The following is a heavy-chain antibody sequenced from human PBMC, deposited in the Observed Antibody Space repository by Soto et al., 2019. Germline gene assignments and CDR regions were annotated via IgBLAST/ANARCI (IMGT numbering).Heavy chain of an antibody. J-gene: IGHJ3*02. CDR2: IIPMFGST. CDR3: AREGYCSSGSCSFDGFDI. CDR1: EDTFSTFA. D-gene: IGHD2-15*01. Sequence: QVQLVQSGAEVKRPGSWVKVSCKASEDTFSTFAITWVGQAPGQGLEWLGGIIPMFGSTKYAQNFQGGVTITADESTSTAYMELSSLRSEDTAVYYCAREGYCSSGSCSFDGFDIWGQGTMVTVSS. V-gene: IGHV1-69*01.